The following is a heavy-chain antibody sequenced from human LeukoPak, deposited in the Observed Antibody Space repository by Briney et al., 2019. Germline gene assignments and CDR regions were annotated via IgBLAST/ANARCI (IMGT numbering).Heavy chain of an antibody. CDR2: IYYSGST. D-gene: IGHD3-16*01. Sequence: SETLSLTCAVYGGSFSGYYWSWIRQPPGKGLEWIGSIYYSGSTYYNPSLKSRVTISVDTSKNQFSLRLNSVTATDTAVYYCARHYGPWGQGTLVTVSS. J-gene: IGHJ4*02. V-gene: IGHV4-34*01. CDR3: ARHYGP. CDR1: GGSFSGYY.